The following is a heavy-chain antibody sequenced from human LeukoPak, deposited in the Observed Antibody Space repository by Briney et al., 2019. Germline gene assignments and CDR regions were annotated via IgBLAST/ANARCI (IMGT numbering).Heavy chain of an antibody. V-gene: IGHV4-59*01. D-gene: IGHD5-24*01. CDR1: GGSFSGYY. J-gene: IGHJ4*02. CDR2: IYYSGST. CDR3: ARAGWRRWLQKFPFDY. Sequence: PSETLSLTCAVYGGSFSGYYWSWIRQPPAKGLEWIGYIYYSGSTNYNPSLKSRVTISVDTSKNQFSLKLSSVTAADTAVYYCARAGWRRWLQKFPFDYWGQGTLVTVSS.